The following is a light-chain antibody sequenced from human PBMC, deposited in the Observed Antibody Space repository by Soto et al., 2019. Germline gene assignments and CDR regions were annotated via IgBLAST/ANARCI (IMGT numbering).Light chain of an antibody. CDR3: SSYTSSSTLDYV. CDR2: EVS. J-gene: IGLJ1*01. Sequence: QSALTQPASVSESPGQSITISCTGTSSDVGGYNYVSWYQQHPGKAPKLMIYEVSNRPSGVSNRFSGSKSGNTASLTISGLQAEDEADYYCSSYTSSSTLDYVFGTGTQLTVL. V-gene: IGLV2-14*01. CDR1: SSDVGGYNY.